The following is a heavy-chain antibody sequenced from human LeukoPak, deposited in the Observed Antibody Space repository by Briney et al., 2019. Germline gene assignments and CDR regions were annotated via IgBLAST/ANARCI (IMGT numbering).Heavy chain of an antibody. V-gene: IGHV4-59*01. CDR3: ARDVYCGGGSCPNAFDI. CDR1: GGSISSYY. D-gene: IGHD2-15*01. J-gene: IGHJ3*02. Sequence: SETLSLTCTVSGGSISSYYWSWIRQPPGKGLEWIGYIYCSGSTNYNTSLKSRVTISVDTSKNQFSLKLSSVTAADTAVYYCARDVYCGGGSCPNAFDIWGQGTMVTVSS. CDR2: IYCSGST.